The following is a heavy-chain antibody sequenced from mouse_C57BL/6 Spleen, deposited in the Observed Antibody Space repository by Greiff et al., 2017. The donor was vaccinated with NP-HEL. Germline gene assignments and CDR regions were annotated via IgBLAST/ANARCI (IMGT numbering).Heavy chain of an antibody. Sequence: EVKLQESGPELVKPGASVKIPCKASGYTFTDYNMDWVKQSHGKSLEWIGDINPNNGGTIYNQKFKGKATLTVDKSSSTAYMELRSLTSEDTAVYYCARPNYYGSSFDYWGQGTTLTVSS. D-gene: IGHD1-1*01. J-gene: IGHJ2*01. CDR2: INPNNGGT. V-gene: IGHV1-18*01. CDR1: GYTFTDYN. CDR3: ARPNYYGSSFDY.